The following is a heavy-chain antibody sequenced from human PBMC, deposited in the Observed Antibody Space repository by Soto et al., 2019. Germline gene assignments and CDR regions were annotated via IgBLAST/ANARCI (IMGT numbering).Heavy chain of an antibody. CDR2: IKSKSAGGAI. Sequence: EVQLVESGGGLVQPGGSLRLSCAASGFMFTSAFMSWVRQTPGKGLEWVARIKSKSAGGAIDYAAPVKGRLTISIDDYANTVSLQMNSLKADDTALYYCTTGDYWGQGILVTVSS. J-gene: IGHJ4*02. V-gene: IGHV3-15*01. CDR3: TTGDY. CDR1: GFMFTSAF.